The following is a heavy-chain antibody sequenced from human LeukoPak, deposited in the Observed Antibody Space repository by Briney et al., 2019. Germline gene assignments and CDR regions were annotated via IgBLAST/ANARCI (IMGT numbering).Heavy chain of an antibody. J-gene: IGHJ3*01. V-gene: IGHV5-51*01. CDR3: ARQDASGTYDAFDV. CDR1: GYLFTSYW. CDR2: IYPGDSDT. Sequence: KSGESLKISCKDSGYLFTSYWIAWVRQRPGKGLEWMGIIYPGDSDTRYSPSFQGRVTISADKSINTAYLLWSSLQASDTATYYCARQDASGTYDAFDVWGQRTVVTV. D-gene: IGHD3-10*01.